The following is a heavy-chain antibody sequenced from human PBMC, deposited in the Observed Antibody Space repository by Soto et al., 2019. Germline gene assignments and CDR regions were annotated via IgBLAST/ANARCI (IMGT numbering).Heavy chain of an antibody. CDR2: ISGPGTDT. Sequence: EVQLLESGGGLVQPGGSLRLSCAASGFTFSGYAMSWVRQAPGKGLEWVSGISGPGTDTWYEESVKGRFTISRDNSMNTLSLQMNSLRAEDTAVYFCGKDVQPNDGRLWSDSWVQGTLVTVSS. D-gene: IGHD1-1*01. CDR1: GFTFSGYA. CDR3: GKDVQPNDGRLWSDS. J-gene: IGHJ5*01. V-gene: IGHV3-23*01.